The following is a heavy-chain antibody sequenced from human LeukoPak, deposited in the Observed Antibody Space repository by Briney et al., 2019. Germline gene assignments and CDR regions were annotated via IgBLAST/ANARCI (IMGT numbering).Heavy chain of an antibody. CDR2: ISAYNGNT. CDR3: AREKSTVIRKLLGY. J-gene: IGHJ4*02. Sequence: ASVKVSCKASGYTFTSYGISWVRQAPGQGLEWMGWISAYNGNTNYAQKLQGRVTMTTDTSTSTAYMELRSLRSDDTAVYYSAREKSTVIRKLLGYWGQGTLVTVSS. CDR1: GYTFTSYG. D-gene: IGHD4-11*01. V-gene: IGHV1-18*01.